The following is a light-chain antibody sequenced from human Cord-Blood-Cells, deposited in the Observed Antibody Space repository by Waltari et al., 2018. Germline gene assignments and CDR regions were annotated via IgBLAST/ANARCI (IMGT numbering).Light chain of an antibody. CDR1: QSVSSSY. J-gene: IGKJ2*01. Sequence: DIVLTQYPGTLSLSPGERATLSCRASQSVSSSYLAWYQQTPGQAPRLLIYGASSRATGIPDRFSGSGSGTDFTLSISRLEPEDCAAYYCQQYGSSPYTFGQGTKLEIK. V-gene: IGKV3-20*01. CDR3: QQYGSSPYT. CDR2: GAS.